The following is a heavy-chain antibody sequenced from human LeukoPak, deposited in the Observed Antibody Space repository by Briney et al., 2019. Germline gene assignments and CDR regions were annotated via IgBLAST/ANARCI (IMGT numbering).Heavy chain of an antibody. CDR1: GFTFSSYG. D-gene: IGHD3-3*01. J-gene: IGHJ5*02. CDR3: AKDRNFGVVIMYNWFDP. Sequence: GRSLRLSCAASGFTFSSYGMHWVRQAPGKGLEWVAVISYGGSNKYYADSVKGRFTISRDNSKNTLYLQMNSLRAEDTAVYYCAKDRNFGVVIMYNWFDPWGQGTLVTVSS. CDR2: ISYGGSNK. V-gene: IGHV3-30*18.